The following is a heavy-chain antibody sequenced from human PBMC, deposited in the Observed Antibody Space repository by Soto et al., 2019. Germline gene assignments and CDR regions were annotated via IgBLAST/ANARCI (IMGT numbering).Heavy chain of an antibody. CDR1: RGSISSGDYY. Sequence: SETGSLTGTVSRGSISSGDYYWSWIRQPPGKGLEWIRYIYYSGSTYYNPSLKSRVTISVDTPKNQFSLKLSSVTAADTAVYYCARGSGYTINWFAPWGQGTLVT. V-gene: IGHV4-30-4*01. CDR2: IYYSGST. CDR3: ARGSGYTINWFAP. D-gene: IGHD3-22*01. J-gene: IGHJ5*02.